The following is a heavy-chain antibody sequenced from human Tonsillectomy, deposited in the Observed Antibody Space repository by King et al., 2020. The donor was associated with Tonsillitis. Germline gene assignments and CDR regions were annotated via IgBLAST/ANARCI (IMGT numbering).Heavy chain of an antibody. J-gene: IGHJ4*02. CDR1: GFTFSTYD. CDR3: VRGSDGTLIGHLY. Sequence: QLVQSGGGVVQPGRSLRLSCAASGFTFSTYDMHWVRQPPGKGLEWVALISYHGSDKYYADSVKGRFTISRDNSKNILHLQINSLRVEDTAVYYCVRGSDGTLIGHLYWGQGTLVTVSS. D-gene: IGHD3-9*01. V-gene: IGHV3-30*04. CDR2: ISYHGSDK.